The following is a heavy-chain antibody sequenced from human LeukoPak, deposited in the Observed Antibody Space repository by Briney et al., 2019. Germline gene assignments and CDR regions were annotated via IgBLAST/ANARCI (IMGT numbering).Heavy chain of an antibody. CDR1: GYDISSGYY. Sequence: SETLSLTCTVSGYDISSGYYWGWIRQPAGKGLEWIGRIYSSGSTNYNPSLKSRVTMSVDMSKNNFSLNLSSVTAADTAVYYCARETGSGSRDYWGQGTLVTVSS. D-gene: IGHD3-10*01. V-gene: IGHV4-4*07. J-gene: IGHJ4*02. CDR3: ARETGSGSRDY. CDR2: IYSSGST.